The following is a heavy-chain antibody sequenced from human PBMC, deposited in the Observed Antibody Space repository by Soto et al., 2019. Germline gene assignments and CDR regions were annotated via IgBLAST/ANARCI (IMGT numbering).Heavy chain of an antibody. CDR3: ARESLADWYGKNYFDY. D-gene: IGHD3-9*01. CDR2: INPNSGGT. Sequence: ASVKVSCKASGYTFTGYYMHWVRQAPGQGLEWMGWINPNSGGTNYAQKFQGWVTMTRDTSISTAYMELSRLRSDDTAVYYCARESLADWYGKNYFDYWGQGTLVTVSS. CDR1: GYTFTGYY. J-gene: IGHJ4*02. V-gene: IGHV1-2*04.